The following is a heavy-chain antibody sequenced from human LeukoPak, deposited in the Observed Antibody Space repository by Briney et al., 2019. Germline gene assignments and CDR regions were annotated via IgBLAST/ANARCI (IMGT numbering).Heavy chain of an antibody. D-gene: IGHD6-19*01. CDR3: ARDLIAVAGLDY. CDR2: ISSSSSTI. Sequence: GRSMRLSCAAAGFTFSSYSMNWVSQAPGKGLGWVSYISSSSSTIYYAVSVKGRFTISRDNAKNSLYLQMNSLRAEDTAVYYCARDLIAVAGLDYWGQGTLVTVSS. V-gene: IGHV3-48*01. CDR1: GFTFSSYS. J-gene: IGHJ4*02.